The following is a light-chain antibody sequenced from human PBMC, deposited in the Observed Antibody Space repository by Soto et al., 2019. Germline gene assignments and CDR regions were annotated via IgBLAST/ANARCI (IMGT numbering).Light chain of an antibody. Sequence: DIQMTQSPSSLSASVGDRVTITCRASQSISSYLNWYQQKPGKAPKLLIYAASSLQSGVPSRFSGSGSGTXXXXXXSSLXXXXXXXXXCQQSYSTPLYTFGQGTKLEIK. CDR2: AAS. CDR1: QSISSY. CDR3: QQSYSTPLYT. V-gene: IGKV1-39*01. J-gene: IGKJ2*01.